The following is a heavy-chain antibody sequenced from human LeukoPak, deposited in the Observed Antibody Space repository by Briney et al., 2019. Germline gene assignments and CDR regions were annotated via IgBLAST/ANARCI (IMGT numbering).Heavy chain of an antibody. CDR1: GYIFTRYG. Sequence: ASVKVSCKASGYIFTRYGISWVRQAPGQGLEWMGWISPYNANTKYAQKFQGRVTMTRDTSISTAYMELSRLRSDDTAVYYCARWELLLDYFDYWGQGTLVTVSS. J-gene: IGHJ4*02. CDR3: ARWELLLDYFDY. CDR2: ISPYNANT. V-gene: IGHV1-18*01. D-gene: IGHD1-26*01.